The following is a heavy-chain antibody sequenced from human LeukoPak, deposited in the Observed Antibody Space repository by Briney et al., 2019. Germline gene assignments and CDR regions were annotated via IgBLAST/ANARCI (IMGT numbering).Heavy chain of an antibody. CDR2: ISYDGSNK. CDR3: AKVWFGEYPLLFWFFDL. CDR1: GFTFSSYG. V-gene: IGHV3-30*18. Sequence: PGGSLRLSCAASGFTFSSYGMHWVRQAPGKGLEWVAVISYDGSNKYYADSVKGRFTISRDNSKNTLYLQMNSLRAEDTAVYYCAKVWFGEYPLLFWFFDLWGRGTLVTVSS. D-gene: IGHD3-10*01. J-gene: IGHJ2*01.